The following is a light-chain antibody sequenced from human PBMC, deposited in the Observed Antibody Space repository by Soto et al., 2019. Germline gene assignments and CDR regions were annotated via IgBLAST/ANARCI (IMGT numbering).Light chain of an antibody. Sequence: QSVLTQPHSASGTPGQRVTISCSGSSSNIGSNYVYWYQQLPGTAPKLLIYRNNQRPSGVPDRFSGSKSGTSASLAISGLRSEDEADYYCAAWDDGLGVFGTGTKVTVL. CDR1: SSNIGSNY. CDR2: RNN. V-gene: IGLV1-47*01. CDR3: AAWDDGLGV. J-gene: IGLJ1*01.